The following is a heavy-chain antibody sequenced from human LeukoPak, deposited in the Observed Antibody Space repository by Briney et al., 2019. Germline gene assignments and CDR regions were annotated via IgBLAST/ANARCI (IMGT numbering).Heavy chain of an antibody. J-gene: IGHJ5*02. D-gene: IGHD2-21*01. Sequence: PSETLPLTCTVSGGSISSSSYYWGWIRQPPGKGLEWIGSMDYSGSTYYNPSLKSRVTISVDTSKNQFSLKLSSVTAADTAVYYCARRQQTGGDNGVHNWFDPWGQGTLVTVSS. CDR1: GGSISSSSYY. V-gene: IGHV4-39*01. CDR3: ARRQQTGGDNGVHNWFDP. CDR2: MDYSGST.